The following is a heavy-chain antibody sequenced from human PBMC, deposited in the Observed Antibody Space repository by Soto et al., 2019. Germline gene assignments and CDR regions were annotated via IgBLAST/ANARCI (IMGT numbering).Heavy chain of an antibody. D-gene: IGHD3-22*01. V-gene: IGHV4-4*07. J-gene: IGHJ4*02. CDR2: VFGNGAGTP. CDR3: ARELPPYDRSRQAAGAFED. CDR1: GSSFTGDY. Sequence: QVQLQESGPGLVRPSETLSLTCSVSGSSFTGDYWSWIRQPAGKGLEWIGRVFGNGAGTPIYNFSLKNRVTMSVDSSTKQFSLKVTSVTAADTAVYFCARELPPYDRSRQAAGAFEDWGQGILVTVSS.